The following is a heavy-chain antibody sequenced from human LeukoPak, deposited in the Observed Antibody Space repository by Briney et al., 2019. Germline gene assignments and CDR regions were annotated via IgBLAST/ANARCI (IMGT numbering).Heavy chain of an antibody. CDR1: GFTFSSYG. CDR3: ASEDYGSGSYYFDY. V-gene: IGHV3-33*01. J-gene: IGHJ4*02. Sequence: QTGGSLRLSCAASGFTFSSYGMHWVRQAPGKGLEWVAVIWYDGSNKYYADSVKGRFTISRDNSKNTLYLQMNSLRAEDTAVYYCASEDYGSGSYYFDYRGQGTLVTVSS. D-gene: IGHD3-10*01. CDR2: IWYDGSNK.